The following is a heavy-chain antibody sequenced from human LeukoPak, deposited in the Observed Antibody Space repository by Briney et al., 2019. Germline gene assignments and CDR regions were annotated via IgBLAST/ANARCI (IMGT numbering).Heavy chain of an antibody. D-gene: IGHD7-27*01. Sequence: SETLSLTCNVSGDSLTSHFWSWIRQTPGKGLEWIGYVFHGGTANYSPSLTSRVTISLETSNKQFYLRLTSVTAAATAVYYCAGRMGTVTDSFDIWGRGTMVPVSS. CDR3: AGRMGTVTDSFDI. V-gene: IGHV4-4*08. J-gene: IGHJ3*02. CDR1: GDSLTSHF. CDR2: VFHGGTA.